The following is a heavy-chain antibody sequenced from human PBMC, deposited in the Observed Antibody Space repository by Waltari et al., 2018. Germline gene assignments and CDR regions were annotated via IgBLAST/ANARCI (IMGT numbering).Heavy chain of an antibody. CDR1: GGTFTNYA. J-gene: IGHJ4*02. V-gene: IGHV1-69*04. CDR3: ATGYNYGPYYIDY. Sequence: QVQLVQSGAEVKRPGSSVKVSCKTSGGTFTNYAINWVRQAPGLGLGWMGSSIPIVVRYHFAQKFQGRVTITADKSTSTAYMELSGLRSEDTAVYYCATGYNYGPYYIDYWGQGTLVTVSS. CDR2: SIPIVVRY. D-gene: IGHD5-18*01.